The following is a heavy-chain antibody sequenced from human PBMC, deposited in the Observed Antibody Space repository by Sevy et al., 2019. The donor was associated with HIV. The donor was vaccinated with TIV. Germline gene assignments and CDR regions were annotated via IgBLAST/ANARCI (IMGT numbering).Heavy chain of an antibody. D-gene: IGHD3-3*01. V-gene: IGHV3-53*01. CDR3: ARGRGVFGAVAINWFDP. CDR2: IYSGGST. Sequence: GGSLRLSCAASGFTVSSSYMTWVRQPPGKGLEWVSVIYSGGSTYYAHSVKGRLTISRDNSKNTLYLQMNNLRADDTAVYYCARGRGVFGAVAINWFDPWGQGALVTVSS. J-gene: IGHJ5*02. CDR1: GFTVSSSY.